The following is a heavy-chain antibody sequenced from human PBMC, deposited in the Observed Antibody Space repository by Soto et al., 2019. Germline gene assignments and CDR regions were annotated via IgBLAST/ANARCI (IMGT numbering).Heavy chain of an antibody. D-gene: IGHD6-13*01. CDR2: IIPIKGTA. CDR3: ASSYGTSWYGDY. V-gene: IGHV1-69*13. J-gene: IGHJ4*02. CDR1: GGTFNNYA. Sequence: SVKVACKASGGTFNNYAVTWVRQAPGQGLEWMGGIIPIKGTANYAQKFRGRVTITADEFTSTAYMELSRLTFEDTAVYYCASSYGTSWYGDYWGQGTLVTVCS.